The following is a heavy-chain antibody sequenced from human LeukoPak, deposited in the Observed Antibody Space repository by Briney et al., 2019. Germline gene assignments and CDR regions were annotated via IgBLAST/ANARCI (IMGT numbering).Heavy chain of an antibody. CDR1: GGSISSSSYY. V-gene: IGHV4-39*01. Sequence: SETLSLTCTVSGGSISSSSYYWGWIRQPPGKGLEWIGEINHSGSTNYNPSLKSRVTISVDTSKNQFSLKLSSVTAADTAVYYCARHRRYYGSGKRYYYYMDVWGKGTTVTISS. CDR2: INHSGST. CDR3: ARHRRYYGSGKRYYYYMDV. D-gene: IGHD3-10*01. J-gene: IGHJ6*03.